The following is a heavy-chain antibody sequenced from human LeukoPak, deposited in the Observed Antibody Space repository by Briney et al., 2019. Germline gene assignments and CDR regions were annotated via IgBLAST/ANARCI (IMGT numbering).Heavy chain of an antibody. CDR3: ARVMLHSSSWTFDY. V-gene: IGHV4-30-4*01. D-gene: IGHD6-13*01. J-gene: IGHJ4*02. CDR1: GGSISSGDYY. Sequence: SQTLSLTCTVSGGSISSGDYYWSWIRQPPGKGLEWIGYIYYSGSTYYNPSLKSRATISVDTSKNQFSLKLSSVTAADTAVYYCARVMLHSSSWTFDYWGQGTLVTVSS. CDR2: IYYSGST.